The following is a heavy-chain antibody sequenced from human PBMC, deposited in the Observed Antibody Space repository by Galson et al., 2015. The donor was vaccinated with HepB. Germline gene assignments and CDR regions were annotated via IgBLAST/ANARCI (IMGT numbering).Heavy chain of an antibody. CDR2: ISSSSSYI. J-gene: IGHJ3*02. D-gene: IGHD2-2*02. CDR1: GFTFSSYS. Sequence: SLRLSCAASGFTFSSYSMNWVRQAPGKGLEWVSSISSSSSYIYYADSVKGRFTISRDNAKNSLYLQMNSLRAEDTAVYYCARDSAYCSSTSCYKTPHAFDIWGQGTMVTVSS. CDR3: ARDSAYCSSTSCYKTPHAFDI. V-gene: IGHV3-21*01.